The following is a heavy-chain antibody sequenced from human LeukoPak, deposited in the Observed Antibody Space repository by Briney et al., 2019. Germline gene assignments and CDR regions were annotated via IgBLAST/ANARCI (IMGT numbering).Heavy chain of an antibody. J-gene: IGHJ4*02. D-gene: IGHD2-21*02. CDR2: VCPGAST. V-gene: IGHV4-4*07. CDR3: ARDDLRYCGGDCYLTLDH. Sequence: SETLSLTCTVSGDSISTYYWSWIRQSAGKGLEWIGRVCPGASTHYNPSLKSRLTMSVDTSKNQSSLNLSSVTAADTAVYFCARDDLRYCGGDCYLTLDHWSPGTLVTVSS. CDR1: GDSISTYY.